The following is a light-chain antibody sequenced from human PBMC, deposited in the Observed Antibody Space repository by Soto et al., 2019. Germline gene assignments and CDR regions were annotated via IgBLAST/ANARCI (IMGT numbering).Light chain of an antibody. V-gene: IGKV1-5*01. CDR3: QQYNSYWT. CDR2: DAS. Sequence: DIHMTKSPSTLSASVGDIVTITCRASHSISSWLAWYQHKPGKAPNLLIYDASTMESGVPSRFSGSGSGTEFTITISSLQPDEFATYYCQQYNSYWTFGPGTKVDIK. CDR1: HSISSW. J-gene: IGKJ1*01.